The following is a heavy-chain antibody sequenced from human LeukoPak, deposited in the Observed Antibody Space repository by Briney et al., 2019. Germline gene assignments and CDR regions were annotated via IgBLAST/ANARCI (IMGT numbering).Heavy chain of an antibody. V-gene: IGHV3-33*06. CDR3: AKSYDNHNWYFHL. CDR2: IWYDGNNK. D-gene: IGHD3-10*01. Sequence: PGRSLRLSCAASGFTFSTYGMNWVRQAPGKGLEWVAIIWYDGNNKYYAGSGKGRFTISRDNSKNTLYLQMNSLRADDTAVYYCAKSYDNHNWYFHLWGRGTLVTVSS. J-gene: IGHJ2*01. CDR1: GFTFSTYG.